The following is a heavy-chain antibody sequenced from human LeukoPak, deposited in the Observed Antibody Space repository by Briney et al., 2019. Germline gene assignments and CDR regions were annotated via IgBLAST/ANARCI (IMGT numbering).Heavy chain of an antibody. D-gene: IGHD3-22*01. CDR1: GFTFSTYA. V-gene: IGHV3-23*01. CDR2: LSGSGDGT. J-gene: IGHJ4*02. CDR3: ARGGPQLYYDSSGYYFLDY. Sequence: GGSLRLSCAASGFTFSTYAMSWVRQAPGKGLEWVSALSGSGDGTYHAESVKGRFTMSRDNSKNMLYLQMNSLRAEDTAVYYCARGGPQLYYDSSGYYFLDYWGQGTLVTVSS.